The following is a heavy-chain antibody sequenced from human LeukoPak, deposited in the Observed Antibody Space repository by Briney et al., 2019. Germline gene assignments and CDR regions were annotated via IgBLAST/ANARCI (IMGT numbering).Heavy chain of an antibody. CDR2: IWYDGTNQ. Sequence: GGSLRLSCAASGFTFSNYGMHWVRQAPGKGLDWVAVIWYDGTNQYYTDSVKGRFTISRDNSENTLYLQMDILRVEDTAVYYCARDRHYYGSGTSPRDGFDIWGQGTMVTVSS. J-gene: IGHJ3*02. CDR1: GFTFSNYG. D-gene: IGHD3-10*01. V-gene: IGHV3-33*01. CDR3: ARDRHYYGSGTSPRDGFDI.